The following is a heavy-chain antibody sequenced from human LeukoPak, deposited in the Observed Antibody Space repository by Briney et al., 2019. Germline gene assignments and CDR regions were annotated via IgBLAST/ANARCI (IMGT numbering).Heavy chain of an antibody. CDR3: ARGDLYDSSGYTFDY. CDR2: IKQDGSAK. D-gene: IGHD3-22*01. J-gene: IGHJ4*02. CDR1: GFTFSKYW. V-gene: IGHV3-7*01. Sequence: GGSLRLSCVASGFTFSKYWMTWVRQAPGKGLAWVANIKQDGSAKYYMDSVKGRFAISRDNAKNSLYLRMNSLRAEDTAVYYCARGDLYDSSGYTFDYWGQGTLVTVSS.